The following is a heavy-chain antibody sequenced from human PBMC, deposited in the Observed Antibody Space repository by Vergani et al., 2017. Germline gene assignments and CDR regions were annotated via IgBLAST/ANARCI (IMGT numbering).Heavy chain of an antibody. J-gene: IGHJ4*02. CDR2: IIPILSIA. Sequence: QVQLVQSGAEVKKPGSSVKVSCKASGGTFSSYTISWVRQAPGQGLEWMGRIIPILSIANYAQKVQGRVTITADKSTSTAYMELSSLRPEDTDVYYCARVSRGFGFDYWGQGTLVTVSS. V-gene: IGHV1-69*02. CDR1: GGTFSSYT. D-gene: IGHD3-10*01. CDR3: ARVSRGFGFDY.